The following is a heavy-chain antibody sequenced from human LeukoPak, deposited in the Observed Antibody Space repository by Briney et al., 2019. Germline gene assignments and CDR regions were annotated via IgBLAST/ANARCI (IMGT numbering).Heavy chain of an antibody. J-gene: IGHJ6*02. D-gene: IGHD3-10*01. V-gene: IGHV3-21*01. CDR1: GFTFSSYS. CDR2: ISSSSSYI. Sequence: PGGSLRLSCAASGFTFSSYSMNWVRQAPGKGLEWVSSISSSSSYIYYADSVKGRFTISRDNAKNSLYLQMNSLRAEDTAVYYCAKGYYGSGSYIFSYYYYGMDVWGQGTTVTVSS. CDR3: AKGYYGSGSYIFSYYYYGMDV.